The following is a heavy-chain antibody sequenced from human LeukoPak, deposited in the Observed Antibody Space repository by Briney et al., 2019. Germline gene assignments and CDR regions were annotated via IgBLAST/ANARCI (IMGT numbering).Heavy chain of an antibody. CDR2: ISDRGSRT. J-gene: IGHJ4*02. Sequence: GGSLGLSCAVSGITLSNYGMSWVRQAPGKGLEWVAGISDRGSRTNYADSVKGRFTISTDHPKNTLYLQMNSLRAEDTAVYFCAKRGVVIRVILVGFHKEAYYFDSWGQGALVTVSS. D-gene: IGHD3-22*01. CDR1: GITLSNYG. V-gene: IGHV3-23*01. CDR3: AKRGVVIRVILVGFHKEAYYFDS.